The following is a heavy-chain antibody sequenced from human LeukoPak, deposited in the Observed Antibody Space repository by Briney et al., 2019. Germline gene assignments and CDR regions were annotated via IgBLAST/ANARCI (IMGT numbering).Heavy chain of an antibody. CDR3: AKGLGLLQPFDY. J-gene: IGHJ4*02. Sequence: PGGSLRLSCAASGFTFSSYGMHWVRQAPGKGLEWVAVISYDGSNKYYADSVKGRFTISRDNSKNTLYLQMNSLRAEDTAVYYCAKGLGLLQPFDYWGQGTLVTVSS. V-gene: IGHV3-30*18. CDR2: ISYDGSNK. CDR1: GFTFSSYG. D-gene: IGHD5-24*01.